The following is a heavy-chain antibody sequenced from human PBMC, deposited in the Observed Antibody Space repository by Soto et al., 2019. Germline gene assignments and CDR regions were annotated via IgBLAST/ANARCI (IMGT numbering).Heavy chain of an antibody. CDR2: IIPIFGTA. J-gene: IGHJ4*02. CDR3: ASEIVVVPAAEGKYYFDY. Sequence: ASVKFSCKASGGTFSSYAISWVRQAPGQVLEWMGGIIPIFGTANYAQKFQGRVTITADESTSTAYMELSSLRSEDTAVYYCASEIVVVPAAEGKYYFDYWGQGTLVTVSS. CDR1: GGTFSSYA. V-gene: IGHV1-69*13. D-gene: IGHD2-2*01.